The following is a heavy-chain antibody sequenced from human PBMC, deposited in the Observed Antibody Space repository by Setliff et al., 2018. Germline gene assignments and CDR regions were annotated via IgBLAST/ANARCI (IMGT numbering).Heavy chain of an antibody. V-gene: IGHV3-48*01. D-gene: IGHD3-22*01. Sequence: GESLKISCAASGITFSIYSMNWVRQAPGKGLEWVSYISSRSDIIYYADSVKGRFTISRDNAKNSLYLQVNSLRAEDTAVYYCATNPRKGRSGGYYYDDPYYYYMDVWGKGTTVTVSS. CDR1: GITFSIYS. J-gene: IGHJ6*03. CDR3: ATNPRKGRSGGYYYDDPYYYYMDV. CDR2: ISSRSDII.